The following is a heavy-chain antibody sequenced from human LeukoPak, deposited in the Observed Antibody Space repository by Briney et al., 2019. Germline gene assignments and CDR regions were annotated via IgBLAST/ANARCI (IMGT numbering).Heavy chain of an antibody. V-gene: IGHV4-59*08. D-gene: IGHD2-2*01. CDR1: GGSISSYY. Sequence: ASETLSLTCTVSGGSISSYYWSWIRQPPGKGLEWIGYIYYSGSANYNPSLKSRVTISVGTSKNQFSLKLSSVTAADTAVYYCARRVGYCSSTSCSHHDAFDIWGQGTMVTVSS. CDR3: ARRVGYCSSTSCSHHDAFDI. J-gene: IGHJ3*02. CDR2: IYYSGSA.